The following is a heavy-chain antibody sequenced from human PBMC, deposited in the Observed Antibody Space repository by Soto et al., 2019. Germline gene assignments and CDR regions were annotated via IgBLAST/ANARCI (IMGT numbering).Heavy chain of an antibody. CDR3: ASAGGIRDVYSY. V-gene: IGHV4-59*01. J-gene: IGHJ4*02. Sequence: SETLSLTCTVSGGSISSYYWSWIRQPPGKGLEWIGYIYYSGSTNYNPSLKSRVTISVDTSKNQFSLKLSSVTAADTAVYYCASAGGIRDVYSYWGQGTLVTVSS. D-gene: IGHD2-15*01. CDR2: IYYSGST. CDR1: GGSISSYY.